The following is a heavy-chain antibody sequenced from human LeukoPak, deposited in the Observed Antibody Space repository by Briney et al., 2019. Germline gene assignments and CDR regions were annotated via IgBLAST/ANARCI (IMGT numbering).Heavy chain of an antibody. V-gene: IGHV4-34*01. CDR2: IDHSGTT. CDR1: GESFSGFY. D-gene: IGHD4-17*01. Sequence: SETLSLTCAVYGESFSGFYWSWIRQSPGKGLEWIGEIDHSGTTNYNPSLKSRVTISVDTSKNQFSPKLSSVTAADTAVYYCARESHTVTSFDYWGQGTLVTVSS. J-gene: IGHJ4*02. CDR3: ARESHTVTSFDY.